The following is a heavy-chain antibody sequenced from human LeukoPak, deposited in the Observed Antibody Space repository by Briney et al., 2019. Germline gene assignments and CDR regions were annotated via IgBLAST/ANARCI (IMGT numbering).Heavy chain of an antibody. CDR3: AKQGWENYVFDH. Sequence: GESLKISCKVSGYSFTTFWIGWVRQMPGKGLEWMGLIYPGDSDTRYSPSFQGQVTISADKSISTAYLQRSSLRASDTAIYYCAKQGWENYVFDHWGQGTLVTVSS. V-gene: IGHV5-51*01. J-gene: IGHJ4*02. CDR1: GYSFTTFW. CDR2: IYPGDSDT. D-gene: IGHD1-7*01.